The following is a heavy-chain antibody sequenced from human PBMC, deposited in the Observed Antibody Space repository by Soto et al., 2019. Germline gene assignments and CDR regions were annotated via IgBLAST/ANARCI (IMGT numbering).Heavy chain of an antibody. CDR1: GGSISSYY. Sequence: SETLSLTCTVSGGSISSYYWSWIRQPPGKGLEWIGYIYYSGSTNYNPSLKSRVTISVDTSKSQFSLKLSSVTAADTAVYYCARVGYCTNGVCYPPWFDPWGQGTLVTVSS. D-gene: IGHD2-8*01. J-gene: IGHJ5*02. CDR2: IYYSGST. V-gene: IGHV4-59*01. CDR3: ARVGYCTNGVCYPPWFDP.